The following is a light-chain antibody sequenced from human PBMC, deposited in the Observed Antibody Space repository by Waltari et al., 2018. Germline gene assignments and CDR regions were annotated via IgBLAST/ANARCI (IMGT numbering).Light chain of an antibody. CDR3: QQTYRTPRT. CDR1: QRISRY. V-gene: IGKV1-39*01. J-gene: IGKJ1*01. CDR2: GAT. Sequence: DIQMTQSPSSLPASVGDRVTVAWRASQRISRYLNWYQQKPGKAPRLLIYGATSLQSGVPARFSGSGCVTDFTLTISILQPEDFATYYCQQTYRTPRTFGQGTNVDI.